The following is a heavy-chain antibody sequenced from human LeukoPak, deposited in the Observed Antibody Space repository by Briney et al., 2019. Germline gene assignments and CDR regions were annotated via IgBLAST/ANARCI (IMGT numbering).Heavy chain of an antibody. Sequence: GGSLRLSCAPSGFTFSLYAMTWVRQAPGKGLEWVSDISGDGSITYYADSVRGRFTISRDNSNNSLYLQMNSLRAEDTAIYYCARKISNGWGYFDYWGQGSLVIVSP. D-gene: IGHD6-19*01. CDR1: GFTFSLYA. J-gene: IGHJ4*02. CDR2: ISGDGSIT. V-gene: IGHV3-23*01. CDR3: ARKISNGWGYFDY.